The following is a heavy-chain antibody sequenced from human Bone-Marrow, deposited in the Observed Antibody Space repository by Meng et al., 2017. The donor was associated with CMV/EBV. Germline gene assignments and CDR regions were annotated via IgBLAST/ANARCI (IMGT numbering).Heavy chain of an antibody. CDR3: ARQVLGTYYFDY. CDR1: GVPVSDNY. J-gene: IGHJ4*02. D-gene: IGHD3-16*01. V-gene: IGHV3-11*01. CDR2: ISRSANVI. Sequence: AASGVPVSDNYKNRICRASGKALEGVSYISRSANVIYYADSVKGRFTISRDNAKNSLYLQLNSLRAEDTAVYYCARQVLGTYYFDYWGQGTLVTVS.